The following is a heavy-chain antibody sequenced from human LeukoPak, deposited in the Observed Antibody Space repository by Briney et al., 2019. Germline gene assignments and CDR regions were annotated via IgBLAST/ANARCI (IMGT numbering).Heavy chain of an antibody. J-gene: IGHJ5*02. D-gene: IGHD2-2*01. CDR1: GGSFSGYY. CDR3: ARSGLIVVVPAATAEGYNWFDP. Sequence: SETLSLTCAVYGGSFSGYYWSRIRQPPGKGLEWIGEINHSGSTNYNPSLKSRVTISVDTSKNQFSLKLSSVTAADTAVYYCARSGLIVVVPAATAEGYNWFDPWGQGTLVTVSS. V-gene: IGHV4-34*01. CDR2: INHSGST.